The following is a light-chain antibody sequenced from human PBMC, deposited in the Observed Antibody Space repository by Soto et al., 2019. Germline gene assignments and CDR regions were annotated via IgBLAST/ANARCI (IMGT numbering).Light chain of an antibody. J-gene: IGLJ2*01. V-gene: IGLV2-11*01. CDR1: SSDVGGYNY. CDR3: RSYAGSYVV. Sequence: QSVLTQPRSVSGSPGQSVTISCTGTSSDVGGYNYVSWYHQHPGRAPKLMIYDVSKRPSGVPDRFSGSKSGNTASLSISGLQAEDEGDYYCRSYAGSYVVFGGGTKLTVL. CDR2: DVS.